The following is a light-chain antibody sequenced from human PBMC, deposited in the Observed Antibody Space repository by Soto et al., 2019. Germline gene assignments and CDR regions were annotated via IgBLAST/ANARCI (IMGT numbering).Light chain of an antibody. CDR1: QSVSSSY. CDR3: QQYSSSPPYT. V-gene: IGKV3-20*01. CDR2: GAS. J-gene: IGKJ2*01. Sequence: EIVLTQSPGTLSLSPGERATLSCRASQSVSSSYLAWYQQKPGQAPRLLIYGASSRATGIPDRFSGSGSGTDFTLTISRLEPHDFAVYYCQQYSSSPPYTFGQGTKLEIK.